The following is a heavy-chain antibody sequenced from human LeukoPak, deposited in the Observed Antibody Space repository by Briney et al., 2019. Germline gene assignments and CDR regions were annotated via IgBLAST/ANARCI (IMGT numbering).Heavy chain of an antibody. D-gene: IGHD5-12*01. CDR2: ISYDGDHK. CDR1: GFTFSSYA. J-gene: IGHJ4*02. CDR3: ARGRNVVATSGYFDY. Sequence: PGGSLRLSCAASGFTFSSYAMHWVRQAPGKGLEWVATISYDGDHKYYADSLKGRFTISRDNPKSTLYLQMNSLRAEDTAVYYCARGRNVVATSGYFDYWGQGTLVTVSS. V-gene: IGHV3-30-3*01.